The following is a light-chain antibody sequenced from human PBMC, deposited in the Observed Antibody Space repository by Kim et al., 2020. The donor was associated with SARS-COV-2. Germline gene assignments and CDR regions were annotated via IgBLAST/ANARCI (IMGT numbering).Light chain of an antibody. J-gene: IGLJ2*01. CDR2: QVT. CDR3: CFYGGTISFGVV. V-gene: IGLV2-23*02. Sequence: SITISCTGTSSDIGNYHLISWYQQLPVKAPKLIVYQVTKRPSGVSYRFSGSKSGNTASLTISGLQAEDEADYYCCFYGGTISFGVVFGGGTKVTVL. CDR1: SSDIGNYHL.